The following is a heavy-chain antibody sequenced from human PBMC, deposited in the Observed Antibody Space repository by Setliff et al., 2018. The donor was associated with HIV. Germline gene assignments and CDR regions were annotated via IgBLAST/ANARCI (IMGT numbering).Heavy chain of an antibody. CDR3: AKLAADCSSTSCDDY. CDR2: IRYDGSNK. CDR1: GFTFSSYG. Sequence: GESLKISCAASGFTFSSYGMHWVRQAPGKGLEWVAFIRYDGSNKYYADSVKGRFTISRDSSKNTLYLQMNSLRAEDTAVYYCAKLAADCSSTSCDDYWGQGTLVTVSS. V-gene: IGHV3-30*02. J-gene: IGHJ4*02. D-gene: IGHD2-2*01.